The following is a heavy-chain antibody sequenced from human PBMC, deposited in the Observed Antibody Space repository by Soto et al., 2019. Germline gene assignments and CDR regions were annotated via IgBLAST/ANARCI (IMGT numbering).Heavy chain of an antibody. CDR2: ISYDGSNK. CDR3: ARSPRSSPYFDY. CDR1: GFTFSSYG. Sequence: GGSLRLSCAASGFTFSSYGIHWVRQAPGKGLEWVALISYDGSNKYYADSVKGRFTISRDNSKNTLYLQMNSLRAEDTAMYSVARSPRSSPYFDYWGQGALVTVSS. V-gene: IGHV3-30*03. D-gene: IGHD6-13*01. J-gene: IGHJ4*02.